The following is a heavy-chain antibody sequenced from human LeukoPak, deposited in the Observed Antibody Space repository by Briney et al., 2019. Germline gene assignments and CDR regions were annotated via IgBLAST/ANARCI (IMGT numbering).Heavy chain of an antibody. D-gene: IGHD1-7*01. CDR2: INHSGST. Sequence: PSETLSLTCAVYGGSFSVYYWSWIRQPPGKGLEWIGEINHSGSTNYNPSLKSRVTISVDTSKNQFSLKLSSVTAADTAVYYCARGARYNWNYRSFGIWGQGTMVTVSS. CDR1: GGSFSVYY. J-gene: IGHJ3*02. V-gene: IGHV4-34*01. CDR3: ARGARYNWNYRSFGI.